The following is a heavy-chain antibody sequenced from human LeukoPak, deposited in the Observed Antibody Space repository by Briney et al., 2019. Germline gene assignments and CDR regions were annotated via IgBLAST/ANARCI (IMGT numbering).Heavy chain of an antibody. J-gene: IGHJ6*02. CDR3: ARGPGRYYYYGVDV. Sequence: SETLSLTCTVSGGSISTSYWTWIRQPPGKGLEWIGHIYYSGSTSGSTNYNPSLKSRVTLSLDTSKNHFSLQVRSVAAADTAVYYCARGPGRYYYYGVDVWGQGTTVTVSS. D-gene: IGHD7-27*01. V-gene: IGHV4-59*01. CDR2: IYYSGSTSGST. CDR1: GGSISTSY.